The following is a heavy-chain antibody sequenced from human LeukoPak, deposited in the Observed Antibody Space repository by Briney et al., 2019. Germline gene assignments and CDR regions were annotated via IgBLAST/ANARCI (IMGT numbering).Heavy chain of an antibody. CDR1: GGTISSYY. CDR2: IYTSGST. CDR3: ARQKGGSYLYYFDY. Sequence: SETLSLTCTVSGGTISSYYWSWIRQPAGKGLEWIGRIYTSGSTNYNPSLKSRVTMSVDTSKNQFSLKLSSVTAADAAVYYCARQKGGSYLYYFDYWGQGTLVTVSS. D-gene: IGHD1-26*01. V-gene: IGHV4-4*07. J-gene: IGHJ4*02.